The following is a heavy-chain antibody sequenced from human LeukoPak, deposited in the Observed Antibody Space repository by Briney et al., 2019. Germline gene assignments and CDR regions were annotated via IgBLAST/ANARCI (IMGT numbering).Heavy chain of an antibody. CDR2: IIPILGIA. CDR1: GGTFISYA. Sequence: SVKVSCKASGGTFISYAISWVRQAPGQGLEWMGRIIPILGIANYAQKFQGRVTITADKSTSTAYMELSSLRSEDTAVYYCASYPMATSERRFDYWGQGTLVTVSS. CDR3: ASYPMATSERRFDY. J-gene: IGHJ4*02. D-gene: IGHD5-12*01. V-gene: IGHV1-69*04.